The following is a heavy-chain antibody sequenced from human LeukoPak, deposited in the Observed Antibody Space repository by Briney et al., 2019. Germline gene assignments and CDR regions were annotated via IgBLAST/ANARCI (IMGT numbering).Heavy chain of an antibody. V-gene: IGHV3-30*18. CDR1: GFTFSSYG. CDR2: ISYDGSNK. CDR3: AKDLAIGYYGSSGSDY. J-gene: IGHJ4*02. D-gene: IGHD3-22*01. Sequence: GRSLRLSCAASGFTFSSYGMHWVRQAPGKGLEWVAVISYDGSNKYYADSVKGRFTISRDNSKNTLYLQMNSLRAEDTAVYYCAKDLAIGYYGSSGSDYWGQGTLVTVSS.